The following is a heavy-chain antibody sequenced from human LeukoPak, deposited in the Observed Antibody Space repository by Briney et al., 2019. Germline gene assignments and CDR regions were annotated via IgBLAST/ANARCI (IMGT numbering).Heavy chain of an antibody. CDR1: GFTFSSYG. CDR3: AKSVGSGSYAFDI. Sequence: GGSLRLSCAASGFTFSSYGMHWVRQAPGKGLEWVAVISYDGSNKYYADSVKGRFTISRDNSKNTLYLQMNSLRAEDTAVYYCAKSVGSGSYAFDIWGQGTMVTVSS. V-gene: IGHV3-30*18. J-gene: IGHJ3*02. CDR2: ISYDGSNK. D-gene: IGHD3-10*01.